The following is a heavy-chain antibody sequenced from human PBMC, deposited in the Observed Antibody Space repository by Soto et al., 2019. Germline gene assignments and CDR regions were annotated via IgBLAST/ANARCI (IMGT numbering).Heavy chain of an antibody. Sequence: QVQLVQSGAEVKKPGSSVKVSCKASGGTFSSYAISWVRQAPGQGLEWMGGIIPIFGTANHAQKFQGRVTITADESTSTAYMELSSLRSEDTAVYDCARRHQHSSGYYLDRKDDAFDIWGQGTMVTVSS. D-gene: IGHD3-22*01. J-gene: IGHJ3*02. V-gene: IGHV1-69*01. CDR2: IIPIFGTA. CDR1: GGTFSSYA. CDR3: ARRHQHSSGYYLDRKDDAFDI.